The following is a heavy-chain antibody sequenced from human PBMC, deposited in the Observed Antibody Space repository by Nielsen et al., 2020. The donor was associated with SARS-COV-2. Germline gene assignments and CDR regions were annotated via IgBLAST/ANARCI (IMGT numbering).Heavy chain of an antibody. D-gene: IGHD4-11*01. CDR3: ARDTDYSKYFQH. V-gene: IGHV1-2*06. CDR1: GYTFTGYY. Sequence: ASVKVSCKASGYTFTGYYMHWVRQAPGQGLEWMGRINPNSGGTNYAQKFQGRVTMTRDTSISTAYMELSRLRSEDTAVYYCARDTDYSKYFQHWGQGTLVTVSS. CDR2: INPNSGGT. J-gene: IGHJ1*01.